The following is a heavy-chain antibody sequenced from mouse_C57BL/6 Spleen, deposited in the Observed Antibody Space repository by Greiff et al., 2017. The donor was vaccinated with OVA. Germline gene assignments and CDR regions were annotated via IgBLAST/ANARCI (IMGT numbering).Heavy chain of an antibody. CDR3: ARVGDLYYCDY. Sequence: EVQLQESGPGLVKPSQSLSLTCSVTGYSITSGYYWNWIRQFPGNKLEWMGYISYDGSNNYNPSLKNRISITRDTSKNQFFLKLNSVTTEDTATYYCARVGDLYYCDYWGQGTTLTVSS. CDR1: GYSITSGYY. V-gene: IGHV3-6*01. J-gene: IGHJ2*01. CDR2: ISYDGSN.